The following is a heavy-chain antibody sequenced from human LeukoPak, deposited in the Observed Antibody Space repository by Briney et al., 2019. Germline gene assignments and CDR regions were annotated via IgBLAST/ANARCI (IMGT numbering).Heavy chain of an antibody. V-gene: IGHV3-30*02. D-gene: IGHD4-17*01. CDR2: IRYDGNNK. CDR1: GFTFSSYG. CDR3: AKSAVTNHISAFDI. Sequence: PGGSLRLSCAASGFTFSSYGMHWFRQAPGKGLEWVAFIRYDGNNKYYADSVKGRFTISRDNSKNTLYLQMNSLRAEDTAVYYCAKSAVTNHISAFDIWGPGTMVTVPS. J-gene: IGHJ3*02.